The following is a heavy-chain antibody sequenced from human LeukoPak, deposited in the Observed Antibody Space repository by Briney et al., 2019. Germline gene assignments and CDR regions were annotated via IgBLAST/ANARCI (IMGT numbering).Heavy chain of an antibody. CDR3: ASSYCSSTSCFDP. CDR1: GYTFTSYY. V-gene: IGHV1-46*01. D-gene: IGHD2-2*01. CDR2: INPSGGST. J-gene: IGHJ5*02. Sequence: GASVEVSCKASGYTFTSYYMHWVRQAPGQGLEWMGIINPSGGSTSYAQKFQGRVTMTRDMSTSTVYMELSSLRSEDTAVYYCASSYCSSTSCFDPWGQGTLVTVSS.